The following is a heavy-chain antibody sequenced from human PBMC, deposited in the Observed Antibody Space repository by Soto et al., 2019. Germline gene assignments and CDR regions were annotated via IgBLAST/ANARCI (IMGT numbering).Heavy chain of an antibody. CDR1: GFSFNNYD. D-gene: IGHD1-26*01. CDR3: AKSGQGGRYQPFWFAS. Sequence: QVQLVESGGGVVQPGSSLRLTCAASGFSFNNYDMHWVRQAPGKGLEWVAVISFDGDIKNYADSVKGRITISRGNPKNTLYLQVSGLTEEDTAVYYCAKSGQGGRYQPFWFASWGQGTLVTVSS. V-gene: IGHV3-30*18. CDR2: ISFDGDIK. J-gene: IGHJ5*01.